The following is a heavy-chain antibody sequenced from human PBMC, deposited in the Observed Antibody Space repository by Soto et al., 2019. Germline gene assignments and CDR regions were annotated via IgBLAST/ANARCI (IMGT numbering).Heavy chain of an antibody. CDR2: IYYSGST. D-gene: IGHD2-2*01. CDR3: ARDSRTYLGYCSSTSCSRFDP. J-gene: IGHJ5*02. Sequence: SETLSLTCTVSGGSISSGGYYLSWIRQHPGKGLEWIGYIYYSGSTYYNPSLKSRVTISVDTSKNQFSLKLSSVTAADTAVYYCARDSRTYLGYCSSTSCSRFDPWGQGTLGTVS. CDR1: GGSISSGGYY. V-gene: IGHV4-31*03.